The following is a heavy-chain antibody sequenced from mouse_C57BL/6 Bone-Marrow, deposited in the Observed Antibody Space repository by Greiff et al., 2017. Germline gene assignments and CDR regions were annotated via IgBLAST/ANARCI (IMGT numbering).Heavy chain of an antibody. CDR2: IYPGSGST. V-gene: IGHV1-55*01. CDR1: GYTFTSYW. Sequence: QVQLQQPGAELVKPGASVKMSCKASGYTFTSYWITWVKQRPGLGLEWIGDIYPGSGSTNYNEKFKSKATLTVDTSSSSAYMQRSSLTSEDSAVYYCARSVDYWCQGTSVTVSS. CDR3: ARSVDY. J-gene: IGHJ4*01.